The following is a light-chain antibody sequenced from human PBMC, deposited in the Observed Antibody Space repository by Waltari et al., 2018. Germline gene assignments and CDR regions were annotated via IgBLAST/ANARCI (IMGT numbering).Light chain of an antibody. Sequence: DIQMTQSPSSVSASVGDRVTSPCRASQDISRWLAWYQQKAGKAPKFLIYDASTLQSGVPSRFSGSGSGTDFTLTISSLQPEDFATYYCQQGNDFPLTFGGGTKVEI. CDR1: QDISRW. CDR3: QQGNDFPLT. J-gene: IGKJ4*01. CDR2: DAS. V-gene: IGKV1-12*01.